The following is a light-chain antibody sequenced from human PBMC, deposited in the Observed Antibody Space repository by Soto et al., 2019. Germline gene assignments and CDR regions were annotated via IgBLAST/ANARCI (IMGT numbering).Light chain of an antibody. V-gene: IGKV3-20*01. CDR2: GAS. CDR1: QCVDRF. CDR3: HQYGSSSWT. Sequence: FTQPPSTLPISHGYTSTLSCRASQCVDRFLAWYQQRPGQSPRLLIYGASSRATGIPDRFSGSGSGTDFTLTISRLEPEDFAVYYCHQYGSSSWTFGQGPKVDIK. J-gene: IGKJ1*01.